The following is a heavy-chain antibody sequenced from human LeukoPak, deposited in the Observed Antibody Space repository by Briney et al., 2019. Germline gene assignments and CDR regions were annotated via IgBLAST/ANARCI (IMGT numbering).Heavy chain of an antibody. D-gene: IGHD3-10*01. CDR1: GFTVSNNY. CDR2: IYSGGGS. CDR3: GRDILYGSGSSDFDY. J-gene: IGHJ4*02. Sequence: GGSLGLSCAASGFTVSNNYMSWVRQAPGKGLEWVSVIYSGGGSYYADSVKGRFIISRDSSKNTLYLQMNSLRAEDTAVYYCGRDILYGSGSSDFDYWGQGTLVTVSS. V-gene: IGHV3-66*01.